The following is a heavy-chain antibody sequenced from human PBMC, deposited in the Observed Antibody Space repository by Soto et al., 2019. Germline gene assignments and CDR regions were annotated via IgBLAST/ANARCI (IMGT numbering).Heavy chain of an antibody. Sequence: SGTLSLTCAVYGGGCGGYHWGWLRESPGTELEWIGEINHSGSTNYNPSLKSRVTISVDTSKNQFSLKLSSVTAADTAVYYCARGWRRSREYYYGSGIWFDPWGQGTLVTVS. V-gene: IGHV4-34*01. CDR1: GGGCGGYH. J-gene: IGHJ5*02. D-gene: IGHD3-10*01. CDR3: ARGWRRSREYYYGSGIWFDP. CDR2: INHSGST.